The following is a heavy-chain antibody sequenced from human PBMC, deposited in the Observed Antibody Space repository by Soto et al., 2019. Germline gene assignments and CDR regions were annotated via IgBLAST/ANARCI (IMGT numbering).Heavy chain of an antibody. CDR2: IVPIFGTA. V-gene: IGHV1-69*13. Sequence: SVKVSCKASGGTFSSYAISWVRQAPGQGLEWMGGIVPIFGTANYAQKFQGRVTITADESTSTAYMELSSLRSEDTAVYYCARVPFDRDYVSPVGFDPWGQGTLVTVSS. J-gene: IGHJ5*02. CDR3: ARVPFDRDYVSPVGFDP. CDR1: GGTFSSYA. D-gene: IGHD3-16*01.